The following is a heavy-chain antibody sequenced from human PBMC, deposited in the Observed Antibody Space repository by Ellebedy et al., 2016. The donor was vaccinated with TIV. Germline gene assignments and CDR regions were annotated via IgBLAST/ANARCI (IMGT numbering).Heavy chain of an antibody. CDR3: ARASYDTSSLAFDM. J-gene: IGHJ3*02. D-gene: IGHD6-6*01. CDR2: ISSDGSNE. CDR1: GFSFRNYV. V-gene: IGHV3-33*08. Sequence: GGSLRLXCAAYGFSFRNYVMQWVRQAPGKGLEWVAGISSDGSNEYYLDSVKGRFTIARDSAQNMLYLQMTSLRAEDTAVYYCARASYDTSSLAFDMWGQGTMVTVSS.